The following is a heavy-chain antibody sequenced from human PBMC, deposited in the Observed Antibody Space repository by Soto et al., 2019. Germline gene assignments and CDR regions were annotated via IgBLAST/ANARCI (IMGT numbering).Heavy chain of an antibody. D-gene: IGHD3-22*01. CDR1: GGTFSSYA. Sequence: QVQLVQSGAEVKKPGSSVKVSCKASGGTFSSYAISWVRQAPGQGLEWMGGIIPIFGTANYAQKFQGRVTITADESTSTAYMELSSLRSEDTAVYYCAREGEDSSGSRADYWGQGTLVTVSS. CDR2: IIPIFGTA. J-gene: IGHJ4*02. CDR3: AREGEDSSGSRADY. V-gene: IGHV1-69*01.